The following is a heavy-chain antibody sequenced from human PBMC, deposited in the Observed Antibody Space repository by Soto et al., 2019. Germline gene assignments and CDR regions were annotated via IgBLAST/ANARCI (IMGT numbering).Heavy chain of an antibody. V-gene: IGHV3-74*02. CDR1: GFTFSTYC. D-gene: IGHD3-10*01. Sequence: EVRLVESGGGLVQPGGSLRLSCAASGFTFSTYCMHWVRQAPGKGLVWVSRINGDGTTTQYADSVKGRFTISRDNAKKTLYLQMNTLRGDDTAMYYCASIPMVRGPSDYWGQGTLVTVSS. J-gene: IGHJ4*02. CDR2: INGDGTTT. CDR3: ASIPMVRGPSDY.